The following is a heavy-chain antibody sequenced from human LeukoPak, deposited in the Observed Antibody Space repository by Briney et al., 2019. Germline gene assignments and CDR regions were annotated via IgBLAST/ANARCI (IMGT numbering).Heavy chain of an antibody. J-gene: IGHJ4*02. CDR1: GFTFSSYW. CDR3: ARDLGAREFRPGDLFDY. Sequence: GGSLRLSCAASGFTFSSYWMHWVRQAPGKGLVWVSRINTDGSSTSYADSVKGRFTISRDNAKNTLYLQMNSLRAEDTAVYYCARDLGAREFRPGDLFDYWGQGTLVTVSS. V-gene: IGHV3-74*01. CDR2: INTDGSST. D-gene: IGHD3-10*01.